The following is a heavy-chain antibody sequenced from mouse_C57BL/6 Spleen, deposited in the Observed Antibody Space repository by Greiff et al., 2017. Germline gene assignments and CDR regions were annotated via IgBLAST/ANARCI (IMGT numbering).Heavy chain of an antibody. V-gene: IGHV5-16*01. D-gene: IGHD1-1*01. CDR1: GLTSRDYY. CDR2: INYDGSST. Sequence: EVMLVESEGGLVQPGRSMKLSCTASGLTSRDYYMAWVRQGPEKGLEWVGNINYDGSSTYYLDYLKSRFIISRDNAKNILYLKMSSLKSEDTATYYCARVGYYGSSYYFDYWGQGTTLTVSS. CDR3: ARVGYYGSSYYFDY. J-gene: IGHJ2*01.